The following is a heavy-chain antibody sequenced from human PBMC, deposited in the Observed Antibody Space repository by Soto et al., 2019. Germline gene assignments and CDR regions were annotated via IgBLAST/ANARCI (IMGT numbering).Heavy chain of an antibody. CDR1: GYTFTSYA. CDR3: ARVGRSYYYDSSGYYVWGDFDI. J-gene: IGHJ3*02. D-gene: IGHD3-22*01. CDR2: INAGNGNT. Sequence: ASLKLSCKASGYTFTSYAIHWVRQAPGQRLEWMGWINAGNGNTKYSQKFQGRVTITRDTSASTAYMELSSLRSEDTAVYYCARVGRSYYYDSSGYYVWGDFDIWGQGTVVTVSS. V-gene: IGHV1-3*01.